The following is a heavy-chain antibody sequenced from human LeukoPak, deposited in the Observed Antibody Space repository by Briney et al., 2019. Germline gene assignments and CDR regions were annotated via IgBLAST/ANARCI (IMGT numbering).Heavy chain of an antibody. CDR2: IYTSGST. J-gene: IGHJ4*02. V-gene: IGHV4-61*02. CDR1: GGSISSGSYY. Sequence: SQTLSLTCTVSGGSISSGSYYWSWIRQPAGKGLEWIGRIYTSGSTNYNPSLKSRVTISVDTSKNQFSLKLSSVTAADTAVYYCARARYFDWWTPSHFDYWGQGTLVTVSS. D-gene: IGHD3-9*01. CDR3: ARARYFDWWTPSHFDY.